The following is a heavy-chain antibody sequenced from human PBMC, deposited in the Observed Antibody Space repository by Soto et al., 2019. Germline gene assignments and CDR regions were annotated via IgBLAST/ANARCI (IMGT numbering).Heavy chain of an antibody. CDR1: GYTFTSYG. Sequence: ASVKVSCKASGYTFTSYGISWVRQAPGQGLEWMGWISAYNGNTNYAQKLQGRVTMTTDTSTSTAYMELRSLRSDDTAVYYCAKIGGYDSQVYYFDYWGQGTLVTVSS. D-gene: IGHD5-12*01. CDR3: AKIGGYDSQVYYFDY. CDR2: ISAYNGNT. J-gene: IGHJ4*02. V-gene: IGHV1-18*01.